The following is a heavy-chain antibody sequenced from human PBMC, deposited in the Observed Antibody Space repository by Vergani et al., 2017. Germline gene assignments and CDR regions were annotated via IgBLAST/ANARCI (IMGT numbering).Heavy chain of an antibody. Sequence: EVQLVQSGAEVKKPGESLKISCKGSGYSFTSYWIGWVRQMPGKGLEWMGIIYPGDSDPRYSPSFQGQVTIPADKSISTAYLQWSSLKASDTAMYYCARDRSSGYYREADAFDIWGQGTMVTVSS. J-gene: IGHJ3*02. V-gene: IGHV5-51*01. D-gene: IGHD3-22*01. CDR3: ARDRSSGYYREADAFDI. CDR2: IYPGDSDP. CDR1: GYSFTSYW.